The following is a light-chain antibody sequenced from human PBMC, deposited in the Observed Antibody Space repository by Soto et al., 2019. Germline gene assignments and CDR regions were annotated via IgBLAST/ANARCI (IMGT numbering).Light chain of an antibody. V-gene: IGLV4-69*01. CDR2: VNSDGSH. CDR1: SGRSKYA. CDR3: QTWGTGFQV. J-gene: IGLJ1*01. Sequence: PVLTQSPSASASLGASVKLTCTLSSGRSKYAIAWHQQQPEKGPRYLMKVNSDGSHSKGDGIPDRFSGSSSGTERYLTISSLQSEDEADYYCQTWGTGFQVFGTGTKLTVL.